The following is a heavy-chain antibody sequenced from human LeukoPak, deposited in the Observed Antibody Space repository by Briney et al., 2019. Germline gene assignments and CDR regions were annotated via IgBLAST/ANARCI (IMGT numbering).Heavy chain of an antibody. D-gene: IGHD6-25*01. V-gene: IGHV1-8*01. Sequence: WASVKVSCKASGYTFTSYDINWVRQATGQGLEWMGWMNPNSGNTGYAQKFQGRVTMTRNTSISTAYMELSSLRSEDTAVYDCARVYRLGIAASGYWGQGTLVTVSS. J-gene: IGHJ4*02. CDR2: MNPNSGNT. CDR1: GYTFTSYD. CDR3: ARVYRLGIAASGY.